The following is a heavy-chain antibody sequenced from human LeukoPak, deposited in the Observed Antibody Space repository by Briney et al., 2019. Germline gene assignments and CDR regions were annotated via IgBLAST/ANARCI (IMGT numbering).Heavy chain of an antibody. V-gene: IGHV3-33*01. CDR3: ARDGGRYSFDY. D-gene: IGHD3-16*01. CDR1: GFIFSTYG. J-gene: IGHJ4*02. Sequence: GGSLRLSCAASGFIFSTYGMHWVRQAPGKGLEWGAVIWDDGSNKNCADSVKGRVTISRDNSQNTLHLQMNSLRAEDTAIYYCARDGGRYSFDYWGQGTLVTVSS. CDR2: IWDDGSNK.